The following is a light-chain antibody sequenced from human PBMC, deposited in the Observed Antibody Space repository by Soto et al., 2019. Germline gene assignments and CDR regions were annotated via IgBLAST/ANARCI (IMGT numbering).Light chain of an antibody. CDR1: RLGDKY. J-gene: IGLJ7*01. V-gene: IGLV3-1*01. CDR2: QDN. Sequence: SYELTQEPSVSVSPGQTIILTCSGDRLGDKYASWYQHRPGQSPVLVIYQDNRRPSGIPDRFSGSNSGNTATLIISETQAMDEADYYCQVWDSSTVIFGGGTQLTVL. CDR3: QVWDSSTVI.